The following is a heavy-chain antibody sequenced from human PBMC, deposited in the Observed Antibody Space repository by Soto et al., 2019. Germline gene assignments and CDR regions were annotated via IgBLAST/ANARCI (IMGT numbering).Heavy chain of an antibody. Sequence: GGSLRLSCAASGFTFSSYGMHWVRQAPGKGLERVAVISYDGSNKYYADSVKGRFTISRDNSKNTLYLQMNSLRAEDTAVYYCAKDGEGARAFTVPIWGQGTMVTVSS. CDR2: ISYDGSNK. J-gene: IGHJ3*02. D-gene: IGHD2-21*01. CDR3: AKDGEGARAFTVPI. CDR1: GFTFSSYG. V-gene: IGHV3-30*18.